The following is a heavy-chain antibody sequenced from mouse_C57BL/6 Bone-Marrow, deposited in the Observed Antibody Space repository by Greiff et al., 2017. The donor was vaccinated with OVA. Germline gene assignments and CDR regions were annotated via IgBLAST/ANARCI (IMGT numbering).Heavy chain of an antibody. V-gene: IGHV1-76*01. D-gene: IGHD1-1*02. Sequence: QVQLQQSGAELVRPGASVKLSCKASGYTFTDYYINWVKQRPGQGLEWIARIYPGSGNTYYNEKFKGKATLTAEKSSSTAYMQLSSLTSEDSAVYFCARDYASMFAYWGQGTLVTVSA. J-gene: IGHJ3*01. CDR1: GYTFTDYY. CDR2: IYPGSGNT. CDR3: ARDYASMFAY.